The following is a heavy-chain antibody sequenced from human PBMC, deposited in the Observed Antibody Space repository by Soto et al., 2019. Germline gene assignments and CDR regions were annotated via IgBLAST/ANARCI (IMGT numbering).Heavy chain of an antibody. CDR1: GFTFTNSA. D-gene: IGHD5-18*01. Sequence: GASVTVSCKASGFTFTNSAVQWVRQARGQRLEWIGWIVVGSGNTNYPQKFQERVTITRDMSTTTAYMELSSLRSEDTAVYYCATDKGDSYGYGNYWGQGTLVTVSS. V-gene: IGHV1-58*01. J-gene: IGHJ4*02. CDR2: IVVGSGNT. CDR3: ATDKGDSYGYGNY.